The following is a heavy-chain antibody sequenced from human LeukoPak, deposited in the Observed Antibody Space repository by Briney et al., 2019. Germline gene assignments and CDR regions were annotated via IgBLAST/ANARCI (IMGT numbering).Heavy chain of an antibody. CDR3: AKEGVVVVAALYYYYYYYMDV. Sequence: GGSLRLSCAASGFTFSSYGMHWVRQAPGKGLEWVAFIRYDGSNKYYADSVKGRFTISRDNSKNTLYLQKNSLRTEDTAVYYCAKEGVVVVAALYYYYYYYMDVWGKGTTVTISS. CDR1: GFTFSSYG. D-gene: IGHD2-15*01. V-gene: IGHV3-30*02. J-gene: IGHJ6*03. CDR2: IRYDGSNK.